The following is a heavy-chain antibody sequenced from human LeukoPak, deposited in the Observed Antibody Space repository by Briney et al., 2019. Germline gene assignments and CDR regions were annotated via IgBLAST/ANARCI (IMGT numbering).Heavy chain of an antibody. D-gene: IGHD6-13*01. J-gene: IGHJ4*02. V-gene: IGHV3-74*01. CDR3: IRVFVREENSSTTY. Sequence: GGSLRLSCAASGFTFSRYYMHWVRQAPGKGLVWVSRINSDGRSTTYADSVRGRFTVSRDNAKNTLYLQRNRLKVEERAKYYTIRVFVREENSSTTYWGQASSVTVSS. CDR2: INSDGRST. CDR1: GFTFSRYY.